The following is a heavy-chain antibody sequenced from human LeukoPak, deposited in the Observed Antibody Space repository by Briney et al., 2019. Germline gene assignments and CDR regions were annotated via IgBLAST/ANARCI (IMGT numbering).Heavy chain of an antibody. CDR1: GGTFSSYA. J-gene: IGHJ6*02. CDR2: IIPIFGTA. CDR3: ARGNYDILTGYFHYYYGMDV. Sequence: SVKVSCKASGGTFSSYAISWVRQAPGQGLEWMGGIIPIFGTANYAQKFQGRVTITADESTSTAYMELSSLRSEDTAVYYCARGNYDILTGYFHYYYGMDVWGQGTTVTVSS. D-gene: IGHD3-9*01. V-gene: IGHV1-69*13.